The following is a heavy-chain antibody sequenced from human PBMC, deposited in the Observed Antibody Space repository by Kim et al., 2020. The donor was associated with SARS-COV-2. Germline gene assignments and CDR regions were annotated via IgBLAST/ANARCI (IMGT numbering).Heavy chain of an antibody. V-gene: IGHV3-48*02. J-gene: IGHJ6*02. CDR3: ARAIYYYYGMDV. CDR2: ISSSSSTK. Sequence: GGSLRLSCAASGFTFSSYSMNWVRQAPWKGLEWVSYISSSSSTKYYADSVKGRFTISRDNAKNSLYLQMNSLRDEDTAVYYCARAIYYYYGMDVWGQGTTVTVSS. CDR1: GFTFSSYS.